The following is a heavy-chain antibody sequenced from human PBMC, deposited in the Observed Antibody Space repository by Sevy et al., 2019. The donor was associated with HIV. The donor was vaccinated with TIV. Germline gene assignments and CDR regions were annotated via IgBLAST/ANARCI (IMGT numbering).Heavy chain of an antibody. CDR3: VKTPSSHLVGGDY. J-gene: IGHJ4*02. V-gene: IGHV3-64D*06. CDR1: GFTFSSFA. Sequence: GGSLRLSCSASGFTFSSFAMHWVRQAPGKGLEYVSAISSNGGSTYYADSVKGRLTISRDNSKNTLYLQMSSLRAEDTAVYYCVKTPSSHLVGGDYWGQGTLVTVSS. CDR2: ISSNGGST. D-gene: IGHD6-6*01.